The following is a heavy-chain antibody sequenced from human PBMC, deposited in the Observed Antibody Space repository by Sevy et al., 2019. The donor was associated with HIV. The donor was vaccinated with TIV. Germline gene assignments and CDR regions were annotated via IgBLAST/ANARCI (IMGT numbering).Heavy chain of an antibody. V-gene: IGHV3-30*04. CDR2: ISYDGSNK. D-gene: IGHD2-2*02. J-gene: IGHJ6*02. CDR1: GFTFSSYA. Sequence: RGSLRLSCAASGFTFSSYAMHWVRQAPGKGLEWVAVISYDGSNKYYADSVKGRFTISRDNSKNTLYLQMNSRRAEDTAVYYCARVQLASSTSCYTLFCYYYGMDVWGQGTTVTVSS. CDR3: ARVQLASSTSCYTLFCYYYGMDV.